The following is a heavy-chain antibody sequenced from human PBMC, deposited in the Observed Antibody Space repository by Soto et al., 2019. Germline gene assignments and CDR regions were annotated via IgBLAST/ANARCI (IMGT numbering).Heavy chain of an antibody. CDR1: GGSISSGDYY. CDR2: IYYSGST. J-gene: IGHJ5*02. CDR3: AGERPDGSRLDP. Sequence: QVQLQESGPGLVKPSQTLSLTCTVSGGSISSGDYYWSWIRQPPGKGLEWIGYIYYSGSTYYNPSLKSRVTTSVDASKNQVSLKLSSVTAPDTAVYYCAGERPDGSRLDPWGQGTLVTVSS. D-gene: IGHD6-13*01. V-gene: IGHV4-30-4*01.